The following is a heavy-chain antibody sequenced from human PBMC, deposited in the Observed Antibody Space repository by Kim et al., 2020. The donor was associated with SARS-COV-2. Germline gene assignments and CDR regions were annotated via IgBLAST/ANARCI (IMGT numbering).Heavy chain of an antibody. J-gene: IGHJ4*02. D-gene: IGHD3-16*01. V-gene: IGHV3-23*01. Sequence: GGSLRLSCAASGFTFSSYAMSWVRQAPGKGLEWVSAISGSGGSTYYADSVKGRFTISRDNSKNTLYLQMNSLRAEDTAVYYCAKGPGYWGAVMSRVYWGQGTLVTVSS. CDR3: AKGPGYWGAVMSRVY. CDR1: GFTFSSYA. CDR2: ISGSGGST.